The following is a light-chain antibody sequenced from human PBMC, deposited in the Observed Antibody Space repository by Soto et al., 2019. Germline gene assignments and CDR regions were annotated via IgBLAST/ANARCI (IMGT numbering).Light chain of an antibody. CDR2: AAS. CDR3: QQLNSYPHT. V-gene: IGKV3-20*01. Sequence: PGDRATLSCRTSQSLGSGYLAWYQQKPGQAPRILIYAASTRATGIPDRFSGSGSGTDFSLTISSLEPEDFATYYCQQLNSYPHTFGGGTKVDI. CDR1: QSLGSGY. J-gene: IGKJ4*01.